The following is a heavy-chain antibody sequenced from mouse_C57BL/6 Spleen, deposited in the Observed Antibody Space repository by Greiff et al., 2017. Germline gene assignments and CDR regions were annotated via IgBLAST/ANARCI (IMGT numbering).Heavy chain of an antibody. D-gene: IGHD6-2*01. CDR2: IYPGDGDT. J-gene: IGHJ4*01. V-gene: IGHV1-80*01. Sequence: QVQLQQSGAELVKPGASVKISCKASGYAFSRYWMNWVKQRPGKGLEWIGQIYPGDGDTNYNGKFKGKATLTADKSSSTAYMQLSSLTSEDSAVYFCARSLYLYAMDYWGQGTSVTVSS. CDR1: GYAFSRYW. CDR3: ARSLYLYAMDY.